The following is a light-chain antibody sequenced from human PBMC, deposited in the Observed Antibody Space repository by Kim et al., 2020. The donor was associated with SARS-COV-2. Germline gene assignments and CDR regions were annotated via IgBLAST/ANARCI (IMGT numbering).Light chain of an antibody. CDR3: QQSYSTLYT. J-gene: IGKJ2*01. CDR1: QSISSY. V-gene: IGKV1-39*01. Sequence: SVGYRVTITCRASQSISSYLNWYQQKPGKAPKLLIYAASSLQSGVPSRFSGSRSGTDFTRTISSLQPEDFATYYCQQSYSTLYTFGPGTKLDI. CDR2: AAS.